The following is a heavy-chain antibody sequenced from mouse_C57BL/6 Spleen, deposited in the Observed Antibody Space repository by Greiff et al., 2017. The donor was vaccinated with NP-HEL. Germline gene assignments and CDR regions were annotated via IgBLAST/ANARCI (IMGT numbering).Heavy chain of an antibody. J-gene: IGHJ2*01. CDR1: GYTFTDYY. Sequence: VKLMESGAELVRPGASVKLSCKASGYTFTDYYINWVKQRPGQGLEWIARIYPGSGNTYYNEKFKGKATLTAEKSSSTAYMQLSSLTSEDSAVYFCARWRGSNYYFDYWGQGTTLTVSS. V-gene: IGHV1-76*01. CDR3: ARWRGSNYYFDY. D-gene: IGHD1-1*01. CDR2: IYPGSGNT.